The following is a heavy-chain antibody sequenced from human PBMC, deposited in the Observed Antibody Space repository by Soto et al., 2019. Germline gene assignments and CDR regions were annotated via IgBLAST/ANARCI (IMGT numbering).Heavy chain of an antibody. J-gene: IGHJ4*02. D-gene: IGHD2-2*01. Sequence: PGGSLRLSCTASGITFSGYAMSWVRQAPGTGLEWVSSISGGGDITYYADSVKGRCTISRDNSKNTLYLQMGSLRGEDTAVYYCTRGGCSSNSCQHGYWGQGTLVTVSS. V-gene: IGHV3-23*01. CDR2: ISGGGDIT. CDR1: GITFSGYA. CDR3: TRGGCSSNSCQHGY.